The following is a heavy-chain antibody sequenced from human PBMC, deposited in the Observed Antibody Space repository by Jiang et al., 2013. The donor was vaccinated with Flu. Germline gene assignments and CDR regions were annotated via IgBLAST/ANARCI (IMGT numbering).Heavy chain of an antibody. J-gene: IGHJ4*02. Sequence: GGSLRLSCAASGFTFSSYEMNWVRQAPGKGLEWVSAISGSGGSTYYADSVKGRFTISRDNSKNTLYLQMNSLRAEDTAVYYCAKDIPPYYYDSSGYPLDYWGQGTLVTVSS. D-gene: IGHD3-22*01. CDR1: GFTFSSYE. CDR2: ISGSGGST. V-gene: IGHV3-23*01. CDR3: AKDIPPYYYDSSGYPLDY.